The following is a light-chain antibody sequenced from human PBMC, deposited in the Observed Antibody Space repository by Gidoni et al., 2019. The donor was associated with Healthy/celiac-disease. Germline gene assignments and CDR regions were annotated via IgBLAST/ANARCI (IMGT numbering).Light chain of an antibody. CDR1: QSVSSSY. J-gene: IGKJ1*01. CDR3: QQYGSSGT. V-gene: IGKV3-20*01. Sequence: EIVLTQSPGTLSLSPGERATLSCRASQSVSSSYLAWYQQKPGQAPRLLIYGASSRATGIPDRCSGSGPGTDFTLTISRLEPEDFAVYYCQQYGSSGTFGQGTKVEIK. CDR2: GAS.